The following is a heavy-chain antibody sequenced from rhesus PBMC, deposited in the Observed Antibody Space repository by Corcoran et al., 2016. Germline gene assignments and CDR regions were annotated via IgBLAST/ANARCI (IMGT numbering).Heavy chain of an antibody. D-gene: IGHD3-28*01. CDR3: EGDSGYYATFDY. V-gene: IGHV4-106*01. Sequence: QVQLQESGPGLVKPSETLSLTCAVSGGSISDDYYWNWIRQPPGKGLEWIGYFYGSGGGTNYQPSLNNRVTISIDTSKNQFSLKLSSVTAADTAVYYCEGDSGYYATFDYWGQGVLVTVSS. CDR2: FYGSGGGT. J-gene: IGHJ4*01. CDR1: GGSISDDYY.